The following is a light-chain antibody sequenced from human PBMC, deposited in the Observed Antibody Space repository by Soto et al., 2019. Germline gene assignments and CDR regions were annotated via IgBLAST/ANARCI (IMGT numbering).Light chain of an antibody. Sequence: EIVLTQSPATLSLSPGERATLSCRASQSVSSYLAWYQQKPGQAPRLLIYDASNRATGIPARFSGSGSGTDFTLTISSLEPEDFATYYCQQYASYNTFGQGTKLEI. V-gene: IGKV3-11*01. CDR3: QQYASYNT. J-gene: IGKJ2*01. CDR1: QSVSSY. CDR2: DAS.